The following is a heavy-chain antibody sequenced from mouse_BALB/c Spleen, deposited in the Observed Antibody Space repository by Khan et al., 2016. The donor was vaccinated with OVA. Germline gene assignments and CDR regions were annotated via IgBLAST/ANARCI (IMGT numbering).Heavy chain of an antibody. Sequence: QIQLVQSGPELKKRGETVKISCKASGYTFTNYGMNWVKQAPGKGLKWMGWINTYTGEPTYADDFKGRFAFSLETSANTAYLQINNLKNEDTATYFCAISASYWFFDVWGAGTTVTVSS. CDR3: AISASYWFFDV. J-gene: IGHJ1*01. CDR1: GYTFTNYG. CDR2: INTYTGEP. V-gene: IGHV9-3-1*01. D-gene: IGHD6-1*01.